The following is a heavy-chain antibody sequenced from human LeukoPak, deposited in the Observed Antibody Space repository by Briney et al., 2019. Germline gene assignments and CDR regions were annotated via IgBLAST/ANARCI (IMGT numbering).Heavy chain of an antibody. Sequence: GGSLRLSCAASGFTFSSYEMNWVRQAPGKGLEWVSYISSSSSTIYYADSVKGRFTISRDNAKNSLYLQMNSLRAEDTAVYYCAGDYDYGDYVGRYYYYYMDVWGKGTTVTVSS. CDR3: AGDYDYGDYVGRYYYYYMDV. D-gene: IGHD4-17*01. CDR2: ISSSSSTI. V-gene: IGHV3-48*01. CDR1: GFTFSSYE. J-gene: IGHJ6*03.